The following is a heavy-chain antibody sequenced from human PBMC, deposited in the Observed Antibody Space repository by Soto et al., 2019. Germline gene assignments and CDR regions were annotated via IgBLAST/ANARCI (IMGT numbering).Heavy chain of an antibody. V-gene: IGHV4-31*03. CDR1: GGSISSGGYY. CDR3: ARAHYGDYGYGMDV. J-gene: IGHJ6*02. Sequence: ASETLSLTCTVSGGSISSGGYYLSWIRQHPGKGLEWIGYIYYSGSTYYNPSLKSRVTISVDTSKNQFSLKLSSVTAADTAVYYCARAHYGDYGYGMDVWGQGTTVTVSS. D-gene: IGHD4-17*01. CDR2: IYYSGST.